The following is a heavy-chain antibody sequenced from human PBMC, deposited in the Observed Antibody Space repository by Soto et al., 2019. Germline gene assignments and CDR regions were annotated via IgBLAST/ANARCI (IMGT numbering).Heavy chain of an antibody. Sequence: GGSLRLSCAASGFTFSSYAMSWVRQAPGKGLEWVSAISGSGGSTYYADSVKGRFTISRDNSKNTLYLQMNSLRAEDTAVYYCAKAVDGSGSYERPYYYYYMDVWGKGTTVTVSS. J-gene: IGHJ6*03. CDR3: AKAVDGSGSYERPYYYYYMDV. CDR1: GFTFSSYA. D-gene: IGHD3-10*01. CDR2: ISGSGGST. V-gene: IGHV3-23*01.